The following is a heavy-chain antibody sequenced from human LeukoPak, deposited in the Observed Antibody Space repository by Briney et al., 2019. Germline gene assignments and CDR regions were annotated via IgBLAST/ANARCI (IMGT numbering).Heavy chain of an antibody. CDR3: ATDINHYGSGSHDY. Sequence: GASVKVSCKVSGYTLTELSMHWVRQAPGKGLEWMGGFDPEDGETIYAQKFQGRVTMTEDTSTDTAYMELSSLRSEDTAVYYCATDINHYGSGSHDYWGQGTLVTVSS. CDR2: FDPEDGET. V-gene: IGHV1-24*01. CDR1: GYTLTELS. D-gene: IGHD3-10*01. J-gene: IGHJ4*02.